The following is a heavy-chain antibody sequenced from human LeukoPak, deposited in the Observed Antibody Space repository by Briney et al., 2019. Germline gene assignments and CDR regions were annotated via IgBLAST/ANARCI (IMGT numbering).Heavy chain of an antibody. V-gene: IGHV3-23*01. CDR3: AKAGPGGGYYDSSGYSDFDY. CDR2: ISGSGGST. CDR1: GFTFSSYA. D-gene: IGHD3-22*01. J-gene: IGHJ4*02. Sequence: GGSLRLSCAASGFTFSSYAMSWVRQAPGKGLEWVSAISGSGGSTYYADSVKGRFTISRDNSKNTLYLQMNSLRAEDTAVYYCAKAGPGGGYYDSSGYSDFDYWGQGTLVTVSS.